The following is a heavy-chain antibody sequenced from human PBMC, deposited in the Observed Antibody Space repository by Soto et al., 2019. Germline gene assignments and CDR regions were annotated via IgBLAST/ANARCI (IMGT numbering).Heavy chain of an antibody. Sequence: PSDCLSLTGTGSAGSISAYYWSWIRQPSRIGLDWIGYMYNTGSTFYNPSFKSRVTISVDTSMNQFSLKLNSVTAADTAVYYCARDLWGYCGTDCYPLDVWGQGTTVTVS. CDR2: MYNTGST. CDR1: AGSISAYY. V-gene: IGHV4-59*01. CDR3: ARDLWGYCGTDCYPLDV. J-gene: IGHJ6*02. D-gene: IGHD2-21*02.